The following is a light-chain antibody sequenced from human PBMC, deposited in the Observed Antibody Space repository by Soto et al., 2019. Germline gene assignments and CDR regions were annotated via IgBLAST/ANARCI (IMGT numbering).Light chain of an antibody. CDR1: QSISTW. J-gene: IGKJ5*01. CDR3: QHYNSYPIT. CDR2: DAS. Sequence: DIQMTQSPSTLSASVGDRVTITCRASQSISTWLAWYQQKPGKAPKLLIYDASNLESGVPSRFSGSGSGTEFTLTISSLQPDDFATYYCQHYNSYPITFGQGTRLEI. V-gene: IGKV1-5*01.